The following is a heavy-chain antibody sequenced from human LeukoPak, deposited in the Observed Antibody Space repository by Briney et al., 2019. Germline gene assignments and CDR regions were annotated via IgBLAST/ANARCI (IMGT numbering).Heavy chain of an antibody. Sequence: GGSLRFSCSASGFTFSSYAMHWVRQAPGKGLEYVSAISSNGGSTYYADSVKGRFTISRDNSKNTLYLQMSSLRAEDTAVYYCVKGAGIAVAGTDFDYWGQGTLVTVSS. CDR3: VKGAGIAVAGTDFDY. J-gene: IGHJ4*02. CDR2: ISSNGGST. D-gene: IGHD6-19*01. V-gene: IGHV3-64D*06. CDR1: GFTFSSYA.